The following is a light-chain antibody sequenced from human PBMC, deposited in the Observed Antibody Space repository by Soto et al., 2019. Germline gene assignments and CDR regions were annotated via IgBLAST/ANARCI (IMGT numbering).Light chain of an antibody. Sequence: QSALTQPASVSGSPGQSITISCTGTSSDVGTYNYVSWYQQHPGKAPKLMIYEVSERPSGVSNRFSGSKSGNTASLTISGLQAEDEADYYCSSYTSSSTLVVFGTGTKVTVL. J-gene: IGLJ1*01. CDR2: EVS. CDR1: SSDVGTYNY. CDR3: SSYTSSSTLVV. V-gene: IGLV2-14*01.